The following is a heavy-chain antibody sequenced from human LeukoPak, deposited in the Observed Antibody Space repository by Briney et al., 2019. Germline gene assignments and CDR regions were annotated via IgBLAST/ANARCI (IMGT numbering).Heavy chain of an antibody. CDR2: IYHSGNT. D-gene: IGHD3-10*01. CDR1: GYSISSGYY. V-gene: IGHV4-38-2*02. Sequence: SETLSLTCTVSGYSISSGYYGGWIRQPPGKGLEWIANIYHSGNTYYNPSLKSRVTISVDTSRNQFSLKLSSVTAADTAVYYCARDRLLWFGESYYYYYMDVWGKGTTVTISS. J-gene: IGHJ6*03. CDR3: ARDRLLWFGESYYYYYMDV.